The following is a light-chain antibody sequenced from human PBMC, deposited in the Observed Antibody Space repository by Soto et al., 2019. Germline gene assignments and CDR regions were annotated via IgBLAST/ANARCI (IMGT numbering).Light chain of an antibody. CDR3: QSYDSSLRGSV. Sequence: QSVRTQPPSVSGAPGRTVAIAGAGSSANIGPGFDVHWYQQVSGAAPKLLIYGNSNRPSGVPDRFSGSRSGTSASLAITGLQPEDEADYYCQSYDSSLRGSVFGPGTKVTVL. J-gene: IGLJ1*01. V-gene: IGLV1-40*01. CDR1: SANIGPGFD. CDR2: GNS.